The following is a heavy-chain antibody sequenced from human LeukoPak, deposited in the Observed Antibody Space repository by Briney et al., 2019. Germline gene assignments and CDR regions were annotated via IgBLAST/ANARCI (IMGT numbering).Heavy chain of an antibody. CDR3: STDQGGDILTGC. Sequence: GGSLRLSCAASEFDFSSHAMTWVRQAPGKGLEWVSAISISGSKTYYADSVKGRFTISRDNSKNTLYLQMNSLKTEDTALYYCSTDQGGDILTGCWGQGTLVTVSS. CDR2: ISISGSKT. V-gene: IGHV3-23*01. CDR1: EFDFSSHA. J-gene: IGHJ4*02. D-gene: IGHD3-9*01.